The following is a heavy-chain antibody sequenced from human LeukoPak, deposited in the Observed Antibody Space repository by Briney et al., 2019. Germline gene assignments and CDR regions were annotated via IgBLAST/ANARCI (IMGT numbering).Heavy chain of an antibody. CDR1: GGSFSGYY. D-gene: IGHD5-18*01. V-gene: IGHV4-59*01. CDR2: IYYSGST. Sequence: SETLSLTCAVYGGSFSGYYWSWIRQPPGKGLEWTGYIYYSGSTNYNPSLKSRVTISVDTSKDQFSLKLSSVTAADTAVYYCARAPRRYSYGYFDYWGQGTLVTVSS. J-gene: IGHJ4*02. CDR3: ARAPRRYSYGYFDY.